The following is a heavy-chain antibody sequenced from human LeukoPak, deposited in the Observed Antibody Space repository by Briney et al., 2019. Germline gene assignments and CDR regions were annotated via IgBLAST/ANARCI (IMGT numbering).Heavy chain of an antibody. V-gene: IGHV3-11*06. D-gene: IGHD6-19*01. Sequence: GGSLRLSCAASGFTFSDVYMSWIRQAPGKGLEWVSYISSSGSSTKYADSVKGRFTISRDNAKNSLYLQMNSLRVEDTAVYYCARDRGRVAGEYFDYWGLGTLVTVSS. CDR2: ISSSGSST. J-gene: IGHJ4*02. CDR3: ARDRGRVAGEYFDY. CDR1: GFTFSDVY.